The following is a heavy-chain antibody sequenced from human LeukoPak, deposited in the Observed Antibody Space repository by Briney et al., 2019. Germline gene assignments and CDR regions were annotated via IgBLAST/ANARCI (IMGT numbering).Heavy chain of an antibody. J-gene: IGHJ5*02. CDR1: GGSISSSNYY. CDR3: ARVHDSDYKIYNWFDP. V-gene: IGHV4-39*07. Sequence: SETLSLICTVSGGSISSSNYYWGWIRQPPGKGLEWIGSIYYSGSTYYNPSLKGRVTISVDTSKNQFSLKLSSVTAADTAVYYCARVHDSDYKIYNWFDPWGQGTLVTVSS. D-gene: IGHD4-11*01. CDR2: IYYSGST.